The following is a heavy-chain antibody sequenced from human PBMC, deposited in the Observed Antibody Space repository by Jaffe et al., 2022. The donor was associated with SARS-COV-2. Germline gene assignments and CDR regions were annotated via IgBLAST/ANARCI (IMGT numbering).Heavy chain of an antibody. CDR3: ARLLYSSSWGGYYYGMDV. V-gene: IGHV4-59*08. D-gene: IGHD6-13*01. J-gene: IGHJ6*02. Sequence: QVQLQESGPGLVKPSETLSLTCTVSGGSISSYYWSWIRQPPGKGLEWIGYIYYSGSTNYNPSLKSRVTISVDTSKNQFSLKLSSVTAADTAVYYCARLLYSSSWGGYYYGMDVWGQGTTVTVSS. CDR2: IYYSGST. CDR1: GGSISSYY.